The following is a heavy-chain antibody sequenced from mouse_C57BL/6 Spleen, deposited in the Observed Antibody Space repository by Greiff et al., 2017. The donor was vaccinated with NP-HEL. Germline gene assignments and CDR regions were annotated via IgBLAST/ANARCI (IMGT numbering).Heavy chain of an antibody. V-gene: IGHV2-2*01. CDR1: GFSLTSYG. Sequence: QVQLKESGPGLVQPSQSLSITCTVSGFSLTSYGVHWVRQSPGKGLEWLGVIWSGGSTDYNAAFISRLSISKDNSKSQVFFKMNSLQADDTAIYYCARGYDGVGAYWGQGTLVTVSA. D-gene: IGHD2-2*01. CDR2: IWSGGST. CDR3: ARGYDGVGAY. J-gene: IGHJ3*01.